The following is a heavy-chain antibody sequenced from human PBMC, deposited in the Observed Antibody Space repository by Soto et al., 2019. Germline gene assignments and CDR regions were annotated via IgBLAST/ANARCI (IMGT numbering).Heavy chain of an antibody. Sequence: EVQLLESGGGLVQPGGSLRLSCAASGFSFSTYTMSWVRRAPGKGLEWVSAISGSGGSPSYADSVQGRFTISRDNPKKTLYLQMNSLRAEDTAVYYCAKARCTTSNCYVPDYWGQGTLVTVS. D-gene: IGHD2-8*01. CDR2: ISGSGGSP. V-gene: IGHV3-23*01. CDR1: GFSFSTYT. CDR3: AKARCTTSNCYVPDY. J-gene: IGHJ4*02.